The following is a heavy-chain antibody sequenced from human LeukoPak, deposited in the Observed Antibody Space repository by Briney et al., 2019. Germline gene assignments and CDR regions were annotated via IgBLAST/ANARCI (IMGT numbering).Heavy chain of an antibody. CDR1: GFTFSSYA. J-gene: IGHJ4*02. Sequence: GGSLRLSCSASGFTFSSYAMHWVRQAPGKGLEYVSAISSNGGSTYYADSVKGRYTISRDNSKNTLYLQMNSLRVEDTAVYYCARGRPHGNDYWGQGTLVTVSS. V-gene: IGHV3-64*04. CDR3: ARGRPHGNDY. CDR2: ISSNGGST. D-gene: IGHD4-23*01.